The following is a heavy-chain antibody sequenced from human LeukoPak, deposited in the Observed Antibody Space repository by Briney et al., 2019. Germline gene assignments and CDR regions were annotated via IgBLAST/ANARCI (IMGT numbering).Heavy chain of an antibody. CDR2: IYYSGST. Sequence: PSETLSLTCTVSGGSISSSGYYWGWIRQPPGKGLEWIASIYYSGSTYYNPSLKSRVTISVDTSKNQFSLKLSSVTAADTAVYYCAGLGYCSSTSCPTIDYWGQGTLVTVSS. J-gene: IGHJ4*02. D-gene: IGHD2-2*01. CDR3: AGLGYCSSTSCPTIDY. CDR1: GGSISSSGYY. V-gene: IGHV4-39*01.